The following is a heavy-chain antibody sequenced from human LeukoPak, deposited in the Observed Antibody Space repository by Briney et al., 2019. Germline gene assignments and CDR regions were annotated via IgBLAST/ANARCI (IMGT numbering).Heavy chain of an antibody. CDR2: IFYSGST. J-gene: IGHJ3*01. D-gene: IGHD5-18*01. Sequence: SETLSLTCTVSGGSISSISYYWGWIRQPPGKGLEWIGSIFYSGSTYYNPSLKSRVTISVDTSKNQFSLKLSSVTAADTAVYYCARANSYGSDAFDVWGQGTMVTVSS. CDR3: ARANSYGSDAFDV. CDR1: GGSISSISYY. V-gene: IGHV4-39*07.